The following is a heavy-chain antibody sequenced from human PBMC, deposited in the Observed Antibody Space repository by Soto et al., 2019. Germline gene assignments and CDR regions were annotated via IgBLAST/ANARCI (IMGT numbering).Heavy chain of an antibody. CDR3: ARHKVAAAGTTKPGDY. V-gene: IGHV5-51*01. J-gene: IGHJ4*02. Sequence: PGESLKISCKGSGYNLANYWIGWVRQMSGKGLEWMGIIRPSNSDTRYSSTFQGQVTISADKSISTAYLQWSSLKASDTAMYYCARHKVAAAGTTKPGDYWGQGTLVTVSS. CDR1: GYNLANYW. D-gene: IGHD6-13*01. CDR2: IRPSNSDT.